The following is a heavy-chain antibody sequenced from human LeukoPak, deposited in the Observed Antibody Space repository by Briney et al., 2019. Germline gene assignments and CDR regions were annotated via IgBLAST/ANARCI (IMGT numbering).Heavy chain of an antibody. V-gene: IGHV3-53*01. D-gene: IGHD2-8*01. CDR1: EFTVYNSY. J-gene: IGHJ4*02. CDR2: IYSGGDT. Sequence: GGSLRHSCAVSEFTVYNSYMSWVRQAPGKGLEWVSIIYSGGDTFYVDSVKGRFTISRDKSKNTVYLQMNSLRAEDTAVYYCATRDRNNGVDYWGQGTQVTVSS. CDR3: ATRDRNNGVDY.